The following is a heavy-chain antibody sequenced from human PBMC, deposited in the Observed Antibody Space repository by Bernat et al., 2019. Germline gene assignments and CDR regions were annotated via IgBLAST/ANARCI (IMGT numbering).Heavy chain of an antibody. CDR2: ISDSGGST. V-gene: IGHV3-23*04. CDR3: AKANSDAPRYYFDY. CDR1: GFTFTSYW. D-gene: IGHD2-21*02. Sequence: EVQLVESGGGLVQPGGSLRLSCAASGFTFTSYWMHWVRQAPGKGLVWVSGISDSGGSTYYADSVKGRFTVSRDKSKNTLYLQMISLRAEDTAVYYCAKANSDAPRYYFDYWGQGSLVTVSS. J-gene: IGHJ4*02.